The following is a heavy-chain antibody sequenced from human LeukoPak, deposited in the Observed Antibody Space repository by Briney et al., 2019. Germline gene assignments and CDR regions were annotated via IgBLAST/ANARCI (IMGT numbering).Heavy chain of an antibody. D-gene: IGHD2-2*01. CDR1: GYTFTSYS. CDR2: IIPIFGIA. J-gene: IGHJ4*02. V-gene: IGHV1-69*02. Sequence: SVKVSCKASGYTFTSYSISWVRQAPGQGLEWMGRIIPIFGIANYAQKFQGRVTITADKSTSTAYMELSSLRSEDTAVYYCARGAYCSSTSCRLDYWGQGTLVTVSS. CDR3: ARGAYCSSTSCRLDY.